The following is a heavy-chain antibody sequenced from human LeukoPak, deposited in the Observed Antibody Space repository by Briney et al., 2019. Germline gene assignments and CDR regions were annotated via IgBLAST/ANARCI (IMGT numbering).Heavy chain of an antibody. D-gene: IGHD2-2*01. J-gene: IGHJ4*02. Sequence: APVKVSCKASGYTFSDYYIHWVRQAPGQGLEWMGMINPSGGSTSYAQKFQGRVTMTRDTSTSTVYMDLNSLKSEDTAVYFCARSIRGCSSTPCYEDYWGQGTLVTVSS. V-gene: IGHV1-46*01. CDR2: INPSGGST. CDR3: ARSIRGCSSTPCYEDY. CDR1: GYTFSDYY.